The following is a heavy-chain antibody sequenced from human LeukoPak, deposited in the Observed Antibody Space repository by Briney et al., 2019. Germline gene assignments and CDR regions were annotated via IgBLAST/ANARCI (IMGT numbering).Heavy chain of an antibody. D-gene: IGHD7-27*01. V-gene: IGHV3-23*01. J-gene: IGHJ4*02. CDR1: GFTVTSNY. CDR3: VQDWAWGAFAY. Sequence: GGSLRLSCAASGFTVTSNYMSWVRQAPGKGLEWVSGISGDAGRTYYADSVKGRFTIYRDNSKNTLYLQMNSLGAEDTAVYYCVQDWAWGAFAYWGQGTLVTVSS. CDR2: ISGDAGRT.